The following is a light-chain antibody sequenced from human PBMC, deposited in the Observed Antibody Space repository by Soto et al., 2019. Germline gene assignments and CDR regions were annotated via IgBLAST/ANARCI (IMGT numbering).Light chain of an antibody. J-gene: IGLJ3*02. CDR2: DVT. Sequence: QSALTQPRSVSGSPGQSVAISCTGIGGFDFVSWYQQYPGKAPKLMIYDVTNRPSGVPDRFSASKSGDTASLTISGLQAEDEADYYCCSYTGSYSGFGGGTKLTV. V-gene: IGLV2-11*01. CDR1: GGFDF. CDR3: CSYTGSYSG.